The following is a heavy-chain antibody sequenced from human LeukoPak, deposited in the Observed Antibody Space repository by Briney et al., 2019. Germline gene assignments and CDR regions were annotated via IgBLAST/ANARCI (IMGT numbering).Heavy chain of an antibody. CDR3: ARGDTAMVNNWFYP. CDR1: GGSFSGYY. D-gene: IGHD5-18*01. Sequence: SETLSLTCAVYGGSFSGYYWSWIRQPPGKGLEWIGEINHSGSTNYNPSLKSRVTISVDTSKNQFCLNLSSVTAADTAVYYCARGDTAMVNNWFYPWRQGTMVSVSS. V-gene: IGHV4-34*01. CDR2: INHSGST. J-gene: IGHJ5*02.